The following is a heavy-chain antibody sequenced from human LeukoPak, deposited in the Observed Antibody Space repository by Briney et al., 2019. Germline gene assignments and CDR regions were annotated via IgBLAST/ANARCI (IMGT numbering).Heavy chain of an antibody. Sequence: RXAPXXXLEWVXXXXASGRSTYYAYSVNSPFTISRDNSKNTLYLQMNSLRAEDTAVYYCAKATGLLWFGELIDYWGQGTLVTVSS. J-gene: IGHJ4*02. CDR2: XXASGRST. V-gene: IGHV3-23*01. CDR3: AKATGLLWFGELIDY. D-gene: IGHD3-10*01.